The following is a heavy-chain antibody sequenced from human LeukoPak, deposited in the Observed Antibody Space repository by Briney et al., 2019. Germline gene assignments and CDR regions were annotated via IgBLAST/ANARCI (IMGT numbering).Heavy chain of an antibody. J-gene: IGHJ4*02. Sequence: VASVKVSCKASGYTFIGYYMHWVRQAPGQGLEWMGRINPNSGGTNYAQKFQGRVTMTRDTSISTAYMELSRLRSDDTAVYYCARDQRTYYSSSSTSDYWGQGTLVTVSS. CDR3: ARDQRTYYSSSSTSDY. D-gene: IGHD6-6*01. CDR2: INPNSGGT. V-gene: IGHV1-2*06. CDR1: GYTFIGYY.